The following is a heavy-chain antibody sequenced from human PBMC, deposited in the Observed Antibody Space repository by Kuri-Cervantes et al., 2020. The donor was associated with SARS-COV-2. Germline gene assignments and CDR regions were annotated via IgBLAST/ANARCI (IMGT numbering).Heavy chain of an antibody. V-gene: IGHV4-34*01. CDR3: AREGTTTVTYQGAFDI. CDR2: INHSGST. D-gene: IGHD4-17*01. J-gene: IGHJ3*02. Sequence: SETLSLTCAVYGGSFSGYYWSWIRKPPGKGLEWIGEINHSGSTNYNPSLKSRVTISVDTSKNQFSLKLSSVTAADTAVYYCAREGTTTVTYQGAFDIWGQGTIVTSSS. CDR1: GGSFSGYY.